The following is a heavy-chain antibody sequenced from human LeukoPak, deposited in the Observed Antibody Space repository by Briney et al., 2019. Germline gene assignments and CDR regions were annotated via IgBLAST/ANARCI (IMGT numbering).Heavy chain of an antibody. J-gene: IGHJ4*02. CDR1: GFTFSSYG. D-gene: IGHD6-19*01. CDR3: AKGSSGFIDY. V-gene: IGHV3-30*18. Sequence: GGSLRLSCAASGFTFSSYGMHWVRQAPGQGLEWVAVISYDGSNKYYADPGKGLFTISRDNSKNTLYLQMNSLRAEDTALYYCAKGSSGFIDYWGQGTLVTVSS. CDR2: ISYDGSNK.